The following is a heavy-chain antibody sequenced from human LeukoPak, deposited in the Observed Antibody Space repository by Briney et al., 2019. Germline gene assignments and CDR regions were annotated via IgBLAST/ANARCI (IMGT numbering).Heavy chain of an antibody. CDR3: ARVYGDYGSWGYYYYYMDV. CDR1: GFTFSSYW. Sequence: GGSLRLSCAASGFTFSSYWMSWVRQAPGKGLEWVANIKQDGSEKYYVDSVKGRFTISRDNAKNSLYLQMNSLRAEDTAVYYCARVYGDYGSWGYYYYYMDVWGKGTTVTVSS. D-gene: IGHD4-17*01. J-gene: IGHJ6*03. V-gene: IGHV3-7*01. CDR2: IKQDGSEK.